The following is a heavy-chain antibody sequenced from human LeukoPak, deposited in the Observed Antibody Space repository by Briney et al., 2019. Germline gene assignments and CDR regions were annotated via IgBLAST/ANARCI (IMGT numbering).Heavy chain of an antibody. Sequence: ASVKVSCKASGYTFTGYDINWVRQATAQGLEWMGWMNPNSGNTGYAQKFQGRVTITRNTAISTAYMELSSLRSEDTAVYYCARGPKIGYCSSTSCYSSSYYYMDVWGKGTTVTVSS. J-gene: IGHJ6*03. CDR3: ARGPKIGYCSSTSCYSSSYYYMDV. D-gene: IGHD2-2*02. CDR1: GYTFTGYD. V-gene: IGHV1-8*03. CDR2: MNPNSGNT.